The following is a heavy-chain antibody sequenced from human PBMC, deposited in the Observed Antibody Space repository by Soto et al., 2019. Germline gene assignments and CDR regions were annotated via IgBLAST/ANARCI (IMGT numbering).Heavy chain of an antibody. D-gene: IGHD6-6*01. V-gene: IGHV3-30*18. CDR2: MSYAGTYK. J-gene: IGHJ4*02. CDR1: GFTFSDYG. Sequence: QVQLVESGGVVVQPGRSLRLSCAVSGFTFSDYGMHWVRQAPGKGLEWVAVMSYAGTYKYYADSVKGRFTIARDLSGNTLFLQMNSLGLEDTAVYFCAKVMYPRTVLDSSSPWGDYWGQGTLVTVSS. CDR3: AKVMYPRTVLDSSSPWGDY.